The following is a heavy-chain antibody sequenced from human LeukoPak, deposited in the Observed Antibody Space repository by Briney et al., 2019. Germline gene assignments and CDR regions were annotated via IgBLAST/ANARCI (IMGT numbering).Heavy chain of an antibody. V-gene: IGHV3-7*05. CDR3: ARHGLKTYYFDN. D-gene: IGHD3/OR15-3a*01. CDR1: GFTFSSYW. J-gene: IGHJ4*02. CDR2: IKQDGSEK. Sequence: GGSLRLSCGASGFTFSSYWMSWVRQAPGKGLEWVANIKQDGSEKYYVDSVKGRFTISRDNARNSLYLQMNSLRAEDTAVYYCARHGLKTYYFDNWGQGTRVTVSS.